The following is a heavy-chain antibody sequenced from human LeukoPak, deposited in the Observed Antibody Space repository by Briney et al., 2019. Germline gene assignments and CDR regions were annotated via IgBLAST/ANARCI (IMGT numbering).Heavy chain of an antibody. J-gene: IGHJ4*02. CDR1: GFTFSDYY. CDR2: ISSSGSTI. V-gene: IGHV3-11*04. D-gene: IGHD4-23*01. Sequence: PGGSLRLSSAASGFTFSDYYMSWIRPAAGKGLEWVSYISSSGSTIYYADSLKGRFTISRDNAKNSLYLQMNSLRAEDTAVYYCARANSNLDYWGQGTLVTVSS. CDR3: ARANSNLDY.